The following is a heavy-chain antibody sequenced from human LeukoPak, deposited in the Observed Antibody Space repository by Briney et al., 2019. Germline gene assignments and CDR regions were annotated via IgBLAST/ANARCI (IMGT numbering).Heavy chain of an antibody. V-gene: IGHV3-23*01. CDR2: ISGSGDST. CDR3: AKGTSSSCYGGLGY. Sequence: GGSLRLSCTASGFTFSSYAMTWVRRAPGKGLEWVSVISGSGDSTFYADSVKGRFTISRDSSKNTLYLQMNSLRAEDTAVYYCAKGTSSSCYGGLGYWGQGTLVTVSS. D-gene: IGHD2-2*01. CDR1: GFTFSSYA. J-gene: IGHJ4*02.